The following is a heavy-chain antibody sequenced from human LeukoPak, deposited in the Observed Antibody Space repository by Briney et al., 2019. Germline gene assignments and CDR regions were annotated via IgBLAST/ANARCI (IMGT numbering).Heavy chain of an antibody. CDR1: GGSISSSSYY. J-gene: IGHJ1*01. CDR2: IYYSGST. V-gene: IGHV4-39*01. D-gene: IGHD6-19*01. CDR3: ARSIAVASTAEYFQH. Sequence: SETLSLTCTVSGGSISSSSYYWGWIRQPPGKGLEWIGSIYYSGSTCYNPSLKSRVTISVDTSKNQFSLKLSSVTAADTAVYYCARSIAVASTAEYFQHWGQGTLVTVSS.